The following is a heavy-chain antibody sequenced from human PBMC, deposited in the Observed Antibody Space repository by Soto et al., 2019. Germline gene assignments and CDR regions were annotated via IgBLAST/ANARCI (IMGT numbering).Heavy chain of an antibody. Sequence: QVQLVESGGGVVQSGRSLRLSCAASGFTFSTSGMHWIRQAPGKGLEWVAMISHDGGATYYVDSVKGRFTISRDTDKNTLHLQMDSLRPEDMATYYCAKDWGSSGWYNWFDPWGQGTLVTVSS. D-gene: IGHD6-13*01. J-gene: IGHJ5*02. CDR1: GFTFSTSG. CDR2: ISHDGGAT. V-gene: IGHV3-30*18. CDR3: AKDWGSSGWYNWFDP.